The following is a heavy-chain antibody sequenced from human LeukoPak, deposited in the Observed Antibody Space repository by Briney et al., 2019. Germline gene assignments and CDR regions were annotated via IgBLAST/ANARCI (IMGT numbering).Heavy chain of an antibody. J-gene: IGHJ4*02. D-gene: IGHD3-22*01. Sequence: SQTLSLTCTVSGGSISSGSYYWSWIRQPAGKGLEWIGRIYTSGSTNYNPSLKSRVTISVDTSKNQFSLNLRSVTAADTAVYYCAREILYDSTGYYLWGQGTLVTVSS. CDR3: AREILYDSTGYYL. CDR2: IYTSGST. CDR1: GGSISSGSYY. V-gene: IGHV4-61*02.